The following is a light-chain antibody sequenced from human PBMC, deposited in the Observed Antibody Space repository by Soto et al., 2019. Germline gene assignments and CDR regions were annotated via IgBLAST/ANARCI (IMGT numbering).Light chain of an antibody. Sequence: EIVLTQSPGTLSLSPGERATLSCRASQRVSSTYLAWYQQKPGQAPRLLIYGASSRATGIPDRFTGSGFGTDFSLTISRLEPEDFAVYYCQQYGSSPQTFGQGTKVEIK. J-gene: IGKJ1*01. V-gene: IGKV3-20*01. CDR2: GAS. CDR3: QQYGSSPQT. CDR1: QRVSSTY.